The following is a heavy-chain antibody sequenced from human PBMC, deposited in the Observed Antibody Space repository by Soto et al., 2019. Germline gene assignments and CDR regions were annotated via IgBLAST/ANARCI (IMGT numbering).Heavy chain of an antibody. Sequence: GGSLRLSCAASGFTFSSYGMHWVRQAPGKGLEWVAVIWYDGSNKYYADSVKGRFTISRDNSKNTLYLQMNSLRAEDTAVYYCARDYYYGSGSYPEDFDYWGHGTLVTVSS. CDR3: ARDYYYGSGSYPEDFDY. D-gene: IGHD3-10*01. CDR1: GFTFSSYG. J-gene: IGHJ4*01. V-gene: IGHV3-33*01. CDR2: IWYDGSNK.